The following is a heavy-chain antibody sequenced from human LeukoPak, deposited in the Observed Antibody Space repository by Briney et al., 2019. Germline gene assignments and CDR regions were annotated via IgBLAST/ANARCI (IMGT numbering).Heavy chain of an antibody. CDR3: ARARDYGDYLPDY. CDR1: AFTFSSYS. CDR2: ISSSGSYI. V-gene: IGHV3-21*01. D-gene: IGHD4-17*01. J-gene: IGHJ4*02. Sequence: GGSLRLSCAASAFTFSSYSMNWVRQAPGKGLEWVSSISSSGSYIYYADSVKGRFTISRDNAKNSLYLQMNSLRAEDTAVYYCARARDYGDYLPDYWGQGTLVTVSS.